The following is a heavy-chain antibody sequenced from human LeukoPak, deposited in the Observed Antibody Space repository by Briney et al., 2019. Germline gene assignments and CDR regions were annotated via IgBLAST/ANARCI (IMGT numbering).Heavy chain of an antibody. CDR3: ARDRGQQPIDY. CDR1: GFTFSSYG. J-gene: IGHJ4*02. D-gene: IGHD6-13*01. Sequence: PGGSLRLSCAASGFTFSSYGIHWVRQAPGKGLEWVAVIWYDGSNKYYADSVKGRFTISRDNSKNTLYLQMNSLRAEDTAVYYCARDRGQQPIDYWGQGTLVTVSS. CDR2: IWYDGSNK. V-gene: IGHV3-33*01.